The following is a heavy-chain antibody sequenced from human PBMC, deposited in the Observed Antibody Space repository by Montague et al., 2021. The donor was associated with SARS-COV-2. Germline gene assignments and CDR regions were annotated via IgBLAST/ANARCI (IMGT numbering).Heavy chain of an antibody. CDR1: GGSISTYY. CDR2: IYYSGST. V-gene: IGHV4-59*01. Sequence: SETLSLTCTVSGGSISTYYWTWIRQPPGKGLEWIGFIYYSGSTNYNPSLTSRVAISVDTSKNQFSLKLSSVAAADTAVYYCARVGRGNNWYEVAFDFWGQGTMVTVSS. CDR3: ARVGRGNNWYEVAFDF. D-gene: IGHD1-1*01. J-gene: IGHJ3*01.